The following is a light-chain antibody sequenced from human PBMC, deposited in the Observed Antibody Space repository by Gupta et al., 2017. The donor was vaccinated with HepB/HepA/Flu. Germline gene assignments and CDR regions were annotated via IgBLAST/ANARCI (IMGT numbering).Light chain of an antibody. CDR2: AAT. CDR3: LQYYSYPWT. J-gene: IGKJ1*01. CDR1: QGIRDD. V-gene: IGKV1-6*01. Sequence: AIQMTQSQSSLSASIGDRVTITCRASQGIRDDLGWFQQKPGNAPKLLIYAATGLESGVPSRFSGSGSGTDFTLTISSLQPEDVATYYCLQYYSYPWTFGQGTKVDVK.